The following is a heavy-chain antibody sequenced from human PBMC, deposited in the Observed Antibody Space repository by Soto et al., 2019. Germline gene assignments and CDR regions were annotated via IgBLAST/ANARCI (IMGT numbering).Heavy chain of an antibody. CDR2: MNPNSGNT. V-gene: IGHV1-8*01. CDR1: GYTFTSYD. Sequence: QVQLVQSGAEVKKPGASVKVSCKASGYTFTSYDINWVRQATGQGLEWMGWMNPNSGNTGYAQKFQGRVTMTRNTYISTAYMELSSLRSEDTAVYYCAREGLPYCSGGSCYSPYYYYYGMDVWGQGTTVTVSS. J-gene: IGHJ6*02. D-gene: IGHD2-15*01. CDR3: AREGLPYCSGGSCYSPYYYYYGMDV.